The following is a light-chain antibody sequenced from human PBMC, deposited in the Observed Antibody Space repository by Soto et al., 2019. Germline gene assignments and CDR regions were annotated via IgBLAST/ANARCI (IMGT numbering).Light chain of an antibody. Sequence: EIVMTQAPATLSVSPGERATLSCRASQSVSSSYLAWYQQKPGQAPRLLIYGASSRATGIPDRFSGSGSGTDFTLTISRLEPEDFAVYYCQQYGSSPPHTFGGGTKVDIK. V-gene: IGKV3-20*01. J-gene: IGKJ4*01. CDR3: QQYGSSPPHT. CDR1: QSVSSSY. CDR2: GAS.